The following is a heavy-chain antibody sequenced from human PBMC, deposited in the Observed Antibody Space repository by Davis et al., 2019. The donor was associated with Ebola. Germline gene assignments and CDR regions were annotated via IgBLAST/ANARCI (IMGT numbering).Heavy chain of an antibody. CDR1: GFTFSSYA. CDR2: LYTYGTT. D-gene: IGHD5-12*01. Sequence: GESLKISCAASGFTFSSYAMSWVRQAPGKGLEWISALYTYGTTYYADSVRGRFTVSRDESANIFFLQMNSLRAADTAIYYCARGKIVATKEGLDVWGRGTTVTVSS. J-gene: IGHJ6*02. V-gene: IGHV3-23*05. CDR3: ARGKIVATKEGLDV.